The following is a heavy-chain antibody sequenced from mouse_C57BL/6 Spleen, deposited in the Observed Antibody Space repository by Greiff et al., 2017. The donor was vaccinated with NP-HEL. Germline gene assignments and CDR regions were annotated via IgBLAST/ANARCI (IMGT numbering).Heavy chain of an antibody. D-gene: IGHD4-1*01. V-gene: IGHV2-2*01. CDR2: IWSGGST. CDR1: GFSLTSYG. J-gene: IGHJ4*01. Sequence: VKLMESGPGLVQPSQSLSITCTVSGFSLTSYGVHWVRQSPGKGLEWLGVIWSGGSTDYNAAFITRLSISKDNSTSQVFFKMNSLQADDTAIYYCARKVTGTRAMDYWGQGTSVTVSS. CDR3: ARKVTGTRAMDY.